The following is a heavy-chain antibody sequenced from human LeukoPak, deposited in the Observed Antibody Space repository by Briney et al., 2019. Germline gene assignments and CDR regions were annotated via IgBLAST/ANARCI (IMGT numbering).Heavy chain of an antibody. Sequence: SQTLSLTCTVSGGSISSGSYCWSWIRQPAGKGLEWIGHIHTSGSTNYKPSLKSRVTISIDTSKNQFSLKLSSVTAADTAVYYCARDRRQWLTVWSDPWGQGTLVTVSS. J-gene: IGHJ5*02. CDR1: GGSISSGSYC. CDR3: ARDRRQWLTVWSDP. V-gene: IGHV4-61*09. D-gene: IGHD6-19*01. CDR2: IHTSGST.